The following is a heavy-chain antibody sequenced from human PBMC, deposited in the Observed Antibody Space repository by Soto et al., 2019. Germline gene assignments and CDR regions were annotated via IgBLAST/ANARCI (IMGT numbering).Heavy chain of an antibody. CDR1: GYTFTNYD. V-gene: IGHV1-8*01. CDR2: MDPKSGNT. J-gene: IGHJ4*02. D-gene: IGHD2-15*01. Sequence: QVQLVQSGAEVKKPGASVKVSCKASGYTFTNYDINWVRQAPGQGLEWMGWMDPKSGNTDYAQKFQGRVTITRNTSISTAYLEVSSLSSEDPAVYFCAIGRGWRDYWGQGTLVTVSS. CDR3: AIGRGWRDY.